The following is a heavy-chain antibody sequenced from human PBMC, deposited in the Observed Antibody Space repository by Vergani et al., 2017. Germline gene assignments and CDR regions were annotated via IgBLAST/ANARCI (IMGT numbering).Heavy chain of an antibody. D-gene: IGHD4-17*01. CDR2: ISYDGSNK. J-gene: IGHJ4*02. CDR1: GFTFSSYA. Sequence: VQLEESGGGLVLPGRSLRLSCVASGFTFSSYAMHWVRQAPGKGLEWVAVISYDGSNKYYADSVKGRFTISRDNSKNTLYLQMNSLRAEDTAVYYCARGASGDYVSSFDYWGQGTLVTVSS. CDR3: ARGASGDYVSSFDY. V-gene: IGHV3-30-3*01.